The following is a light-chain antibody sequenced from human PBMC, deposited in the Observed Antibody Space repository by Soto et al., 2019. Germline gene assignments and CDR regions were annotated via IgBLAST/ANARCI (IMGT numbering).Light chain of an antibody. Sequence: DIQMTQSPSTLSASVGDRVTITCRASQSISSWLAWYQQNPGKAPKVLIYKASSLESGVPSRFSGSGSGTEFSLTISSLQPDDFAIYYCQQYNSYPYTFGQGTKLEIK. CDR1: QSISSW. J-gene: IGKJ2*01. V-gene: IGKV1-5*03. CDR2: KAS. CDR3: QQYNSYPYT.